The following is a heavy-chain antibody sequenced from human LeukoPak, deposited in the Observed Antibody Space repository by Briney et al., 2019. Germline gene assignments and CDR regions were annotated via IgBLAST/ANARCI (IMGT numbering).Heavy chain of an antibody. CDR2: ISGSGGST. V-gene: IGHV3-23*01. Sequence: GGSLRLSCAASGFTFSSYAMSWVRQAPGKGLEWVSAISGSGGSTYYADSVKGRFTTSRDNSKNTLYLQMNSLRAEDTAVYYCAKGDSSGWYSCFDYWGQGTLVTVSS. J-gene: IGHJ4*02. CDR1: GFTFSSYA. D-gene: IGHD6-19*01. CDR3: AKGDSSGWYSCFDY.